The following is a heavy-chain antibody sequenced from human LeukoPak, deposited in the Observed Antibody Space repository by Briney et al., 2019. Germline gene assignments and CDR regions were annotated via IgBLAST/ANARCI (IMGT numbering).Heavy chain of an antibody. Sequence: SETLSLTCTVSGGSISSSSYYWGWIRQPPGKGLEWIGSIYYSGSTYYNPSLKSRVTISVDTSKNQFSLKLSSVTAADTAVYYCAREPYSGSYNFDYWGQGTLVTVSS. CDR3: AREPYSGSYNFDY. J-gene: IGHJ4*02. D-gene: IGHD1-26*01. CDR2: IYYSGST. V-gene: IGHV4-39*07. CDR1: GGSISSSSYY.